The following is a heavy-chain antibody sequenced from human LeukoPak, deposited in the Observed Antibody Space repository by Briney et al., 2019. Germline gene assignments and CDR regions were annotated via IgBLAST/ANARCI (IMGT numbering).Heavy chain of an antibody. Sequence: GASVKVSCKASGGTFSSYAISWVRQAPGQGLEWMGGIIPIFGTANYAQKFQGRVTITADESTSTAYMELSSLRSEDTAVYYCARGLDRGVRSNYYYYYMDVWGQGTMVTVSS. CDR2: IIPIFGTA. D-gene: IGHD1-1*01. V-gene: IGHV1-69*13. CDR1: GGTFSSYA. CDR3: ARGLDRGVRSNYYYYYMDV. J-gene: IGHJ6*03.